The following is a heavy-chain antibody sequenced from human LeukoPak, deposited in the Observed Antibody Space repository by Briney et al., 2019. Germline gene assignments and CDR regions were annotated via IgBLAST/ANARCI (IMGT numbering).Heavy chain of an antibody. Sequence: GGSLRLSXAAAKFTFNNYAMSWVRQAPGKGLEWVSGISGGGSGSNTNYADSVTGRFTISRDTSEKTLYLQMNSLRAEDTAVYYCAKVVSGNWGGFDIWGQETMVTVSS. CDR3: AKVVSGNWGGFDI. J-gene: IGHJ3*02. D-gene: IGHD1-1*01. CDR1: KFTFNNYA. V-gene: IGHV3-23*01. CDR2: ISGGGSGSNT.